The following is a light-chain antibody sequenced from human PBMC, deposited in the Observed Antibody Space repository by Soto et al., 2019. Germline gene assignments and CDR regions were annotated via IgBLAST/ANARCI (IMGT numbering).Light chain of an antibody. CDR3: NSYTSSSTIV. V-gene: IGLV2-14*01. J-gene: IGLJ1*01. Sequence: QSVLTQPASVSASPGQSITISCTGTSSDVGGYNYVSWYQQHPGKAPKLMIYDVSNRPSGVSDRFSGSKSGNTASLTISGLQAEDEADYYCNSYTSSSTIVFGTGTKVTVL. CDR2: DVS. CDR1: SSDVGGYNY.